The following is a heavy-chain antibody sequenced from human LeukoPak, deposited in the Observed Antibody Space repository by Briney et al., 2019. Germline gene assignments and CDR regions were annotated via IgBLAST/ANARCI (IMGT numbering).Heavy chain of an antibody. CDR2: IYHSGST. CDR1: GYSISSGYY. Sequence: SETLSLTCTVSGYSISSGYYWGWIRQPPGKGLEWIGSIYHSGSTYYNPSLKSRVTISVDTSKSQFSLKLSSVTAADTAVYYCAKGLSSGWYFMDVWGKGTTVTVSS. J-gene: IGHJ6*03. CDR3: AKGLSSGWYFMDV. D-gene: IGHD6-19*01. V-gene: IGHV4-38-2*02.